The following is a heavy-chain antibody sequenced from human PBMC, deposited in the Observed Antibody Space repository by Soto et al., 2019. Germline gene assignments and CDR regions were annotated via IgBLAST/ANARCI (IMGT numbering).Heavy chain of an antibody. Sequence: SGTLSLTCTVSGGYISSSSYYWGWIRQPPGKGLEWIGSIYYSGSTYYSPSLKSRVTISVDTSKNQFSLKLSSVTAADTAVYYCARLGDGYNLLGDYWGQGTLVTVS. CDR1: GGYISSSSYY. J-gene: IGHJ4*01. V-gene: IGHV4-39*01. CDR2: IYYSGST. CDR3: ARLGDGYNLLGDY. D-gene: IGHD5-12*01.